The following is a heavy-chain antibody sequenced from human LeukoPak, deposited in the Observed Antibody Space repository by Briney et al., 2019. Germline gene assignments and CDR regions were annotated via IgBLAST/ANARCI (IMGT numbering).Heavy chain of an antibody. CDR3: ARGIVGSRDFYFRYYFDY. CDR2: IYYSGST. CDR1: GYSITSAYY. D-gene: IGHD3/OR15-3a*01. Sequence: SETLSLTCTVSGYSITSAYYWGWIRQPPGKGLEWIGYIYYSGSTNYNPSLKSRVTISVDTSKNQFSLKLSSVTAADTAVYFCARGIVGSRDFYFRYYFDYWGQGTLVTVSS. J-gene: IGHJ4*02. V-gene: IGHV4-61*01.